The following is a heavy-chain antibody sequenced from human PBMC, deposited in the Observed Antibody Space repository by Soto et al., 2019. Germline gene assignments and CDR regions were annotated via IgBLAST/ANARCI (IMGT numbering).Heavy chain of an antibody. Sequence: GSLRLSCAASGFTFSSYAMSWVRQAPGKGLEWIGSVYYRGRSYSKSSVKSRVTISVDTSKNQFSLNLNSVTASDTAVYFCVSQRTSVLTQAYFDYLGPGALVTVSS. V-gene: IGHV4-39*01. J-gene: IGHJ4*02. D-gene: IGHD2-8*01. CDR1: GFTFSSYA. CDR3: VSQRTSVLTQAYFDY. CDR2: VYYRGRS.